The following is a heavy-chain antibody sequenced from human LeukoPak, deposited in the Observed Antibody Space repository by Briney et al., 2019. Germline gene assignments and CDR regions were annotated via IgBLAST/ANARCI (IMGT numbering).Heavy chain of an antibody. D-gene: IGHD2-2*01. V-gene: IGHV1-18*04. J-gene: IGHJ6*02. CDR1: GYTFTGYY. CDR3: ARGAPRYCSSTSCYCRNYYYYGMDV. CDR2: ISAYNGNT. Sequence: AASVKVSCKASGYTFTGYYMHWVRQAPGQGLEWMGWISAYNGNTNYAQKLQGRVTMTTDTSTSTAYMELRSLRSDDTAVYYCARGAPRYCSSTSCYCRNYYYYGMDVWGQGTTVTVSS.